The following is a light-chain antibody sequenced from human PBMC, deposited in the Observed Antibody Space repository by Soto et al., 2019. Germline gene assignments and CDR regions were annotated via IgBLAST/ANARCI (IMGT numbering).Light chain of an antibody. J-gene: IGLJ1*01. V-gene: IGLV2-14*01. CDR1: SGDIGDYNY. Sequence: QSALTQPASVSGSPGQSITTSCVGTSGDIGDYNYVSWYQQHPGKVPKVIIYDVSNRPSGVSYRFSGTKSGNTASLTVSGLQAEDEADYYCCSYTRSGTLIFGTG. CDR3: CSYTRSGTLI. CDR2: DVS.